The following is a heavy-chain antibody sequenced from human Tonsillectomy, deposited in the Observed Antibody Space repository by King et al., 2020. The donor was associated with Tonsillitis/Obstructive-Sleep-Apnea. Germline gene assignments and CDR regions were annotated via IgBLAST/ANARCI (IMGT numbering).Heavy chain of an antibody. V-gene: IGHV4-39*01. CDR1: GDSISNSNYY. CDR2: MSYSGST. J-gene: IGHJ4*02. Sequence: LQLQESGPGLVKPSETLSLTCSVFGDSISNSNYYWGWIRQPPGKGLEYIGSMSYSGSTFYRSSLKSRVTISLDTSNNQFSLKLSSVTAADTAVYYCARHGRVIPTAIQAIDYWGQGTLVTVSS. CDR3: ARHGRVIPTAIQAIDY. D-gene: IGHD2-2*02.